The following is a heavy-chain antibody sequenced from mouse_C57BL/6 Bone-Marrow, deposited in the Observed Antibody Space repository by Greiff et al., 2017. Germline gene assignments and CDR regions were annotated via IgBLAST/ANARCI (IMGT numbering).Heavy chain of an antibody. CDR3: ATDGPYAMDD. CDR2: IDPGDGET. Sequence: EVQLQQSGAELVKPGASVKLSCTASGFNIKDYYMHWVKQRTEQGLEWIGRIDPGDGETKYDPKFQGKATITADTSSNTAYLQRSSLTSEDTSVYYCATDGPYAMDDWGQGTSVTVSS. V-gene: IGHV14-2*01. D-gene: IGHD2-3*01. J-gene: IGHJ4*01. CDR1: GFNIKDYY.